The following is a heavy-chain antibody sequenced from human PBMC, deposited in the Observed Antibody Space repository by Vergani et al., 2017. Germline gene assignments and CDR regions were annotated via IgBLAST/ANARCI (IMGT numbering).Heavy chain of an antibody. J-gene: IGHJ3*02. CDR2: IYHSGST. D-gene: IGHD4-17*01. Sequence: QVQLQESGPGLVKHSETLSLTCAVSGYSISSGYYWGWIRQPPGKGLEWIGSIYHSGSTYYNPSLKSRVTISVDTSKNQFSLKLSSVTAADTAVYYCARTYGDYFDAFDIWGQGTMVTVSS. CDR1: GYSISSGYY. CDR3: ARTYGDYFDAFDI. V-gene: IGHV4-38-2*01.